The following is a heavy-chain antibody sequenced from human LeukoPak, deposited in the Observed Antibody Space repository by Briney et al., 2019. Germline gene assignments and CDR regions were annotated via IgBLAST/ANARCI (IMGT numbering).Heavy chain of an antibody. J-gene: IGHJ4*02. CDR1: GFTFSSYG. CDR3: ARAAPPTARENLRTVTTSWPY. D-gene: IGHD4-17*01. Sequence: PGGSLRLSCAASGFTFSSYGMSWVRQAPGKGLEWVSAISGSGGSTYYADSVKGRFTISRDNSKNTLYLQMNSLRAEDTAVYYCARAAPPTARENLRTVTTSWPYWGQGTLVTVSS. V-gene: IGHV3-23*01. CDR2: ISGSGGST.